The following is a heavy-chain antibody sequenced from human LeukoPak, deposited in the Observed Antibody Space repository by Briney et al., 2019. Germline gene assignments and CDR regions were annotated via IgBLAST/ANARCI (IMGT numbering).Heavy chain of an antibody. CDR3: ARGFEELRRAGYNRIQPLRKYYYYYMDV. J-gene: IGHJ6*03. Sequence: SETLSLTCAVYGGSFSGYFWSWIRKPPGKGLEWIGEINHGGSTNYNPSLKSRVTISVDTSKNHFSLKLSSVTAADTAVYYCARGFEELRRAGYNRIQPLRKYYYYYMDVWGKGTTVTVSS. D-gene: IGHD5-24*01. V-gene: IGHV4-34*01. CDR2: INHGGST. CDR1: GGSFSGYF.